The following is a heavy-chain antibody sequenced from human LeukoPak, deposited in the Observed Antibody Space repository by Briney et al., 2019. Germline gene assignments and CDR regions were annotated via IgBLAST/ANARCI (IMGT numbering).Heavy chain of an antibody. D-gene: IGHD2-21*02. CDR3: ARDSGDSLFYY. CDR1: GFTFSSYG. V-gene: IGHV3-33*01. J-gene: IGHJ4*02. CDR2: IWYDGSNK. Sequence: GGSLRLSCAASGFTFSSYGMHWVRQAPGKGLEWVAVIWYDGSNKYYADSVKGRFTISGDNSKNTLYLQMNSLRAEDTAVYYCARDSGDSLFYYWGQGTLVTVSS.